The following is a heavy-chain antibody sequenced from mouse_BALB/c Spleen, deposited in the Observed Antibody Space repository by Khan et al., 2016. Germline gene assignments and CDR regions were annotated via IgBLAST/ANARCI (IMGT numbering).Heavy chain of an antibody. V-gene: IGHV3-1*02. CDR1: GYSITSGYS. Sequence: EVQLQESGPDLVKPSQSLSLTCTVTGYSITSGYSWHWIRQFPGNKLEWMGYIHYSGGTKYIPSLKSRISITRDTSKNPFFLPLNSVTAEDTATYYCTRTHGYYAMDYWGQGTSVTVSS. CDR3: TRTHGYYAMDY. CDR2: IHYSGGT. J-gene: IGHJ4*01.